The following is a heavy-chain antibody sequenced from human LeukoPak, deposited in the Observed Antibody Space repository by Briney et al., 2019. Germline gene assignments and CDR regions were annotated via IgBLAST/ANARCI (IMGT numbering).Heavy chain of an antibody. V-gene: IGHV3-23*01. CDR2: ISGSGGSA. Sequence: GGSLRLSCAASGFTVSSNYMSWVRQAPGKGLEWVSAISGSGGSAYYADSVKGRFTISRDNSKNTLYLQMNSLRAEDTAVYYCAKDSPAIELDYWGQGTLVTVSS. CDR3: AKDSPAIELDY. J-gene: IGHJ4*02. CDR1: GFTVSSNY. D-gene: IGHD2-21*01.